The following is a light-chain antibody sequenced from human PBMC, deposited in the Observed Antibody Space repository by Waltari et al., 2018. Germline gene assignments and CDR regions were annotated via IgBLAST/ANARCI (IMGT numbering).Light chain of an antibody. V-gene: IGKV4-1*01. CDR3: QQYYSTPWT. J-gene: IGKJ1*01. CDR2: WAS. CDR1: QSVSYSSNNKNY. Sequence: DIVMTQSPDSLAVSLGERATIHCKSSQSVSYSSNNKNYLAWYQQKPGQPPKLLIYWASTRESGVPDRFSGSGSGTDFTLTISSLQAADVAVYYCQQYYSTPWTFGQGTKVEIK.